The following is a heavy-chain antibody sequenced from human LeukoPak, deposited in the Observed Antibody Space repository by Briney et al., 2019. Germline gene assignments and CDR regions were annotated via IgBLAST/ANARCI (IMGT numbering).Heavy chain of an antibody. CDR2: INHSGST. CDR1: GGSFSGYY. V-gene: IGHV4-34*01. D-gene: IGHD6-19*01. CDR3: ARGWVSVAGTILYYFDY. Sequence: SETLSLTCAVYGGSFSGYYWSWIRQPPGKGLEWIGEINHSGSTNYNPSLKSRVTISVDTSKNQFSLKLSSVTAADTAVYYCARGWVSVAGTILYYFDYWGQGTLVTVSS. J-gene: IGHJ4*02.